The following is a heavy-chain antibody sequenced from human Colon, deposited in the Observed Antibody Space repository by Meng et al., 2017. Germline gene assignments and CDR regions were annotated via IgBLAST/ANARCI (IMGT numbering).Heavy chain of an antibody. V-gene: IGHV1-69*08. D-gene: IGHD2-2*01. CDR2: FIPLIDVT. CDR3: ATEEAVIVVPVAVRPTYFDY. Sequence: QVQLVQSGAEVKSPGSSVKVSCQASGGTFSSYTISWVRQAPGQGLEWMGRFIPLIDVTNYAPKFQGRVTITADKSSRTSYMELSSLRSEDTAVYYCATEEAVIVVPVAVRPTYFDYWGQGTLVTVSS. CDR1: GGTFSSYT. J-gene: IGHJ4*02.